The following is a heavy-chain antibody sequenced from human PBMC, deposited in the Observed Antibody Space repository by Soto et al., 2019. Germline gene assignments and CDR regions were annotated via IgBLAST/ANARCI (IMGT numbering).Heavy chain of an antibody. CDR1: GYTFTSYD. D-gene: IGHD1-7*01. V-gene: IGHV1-8*01. J-gene: IGHJ6*03. CDR3: ARGVTAKKLLYYYYYMDV. Sequence: ASVKVSCKASGYTFTSYDINWVRQATGQGLEWMGWMNPNSGNTGYAQKFQGRVTMTRNTSISTAYMELSSLRSEDTAVYYCARGVTAKKLLYYYYYMDVWGKGTTVTVSS. CDR2: MNPNSGNT.